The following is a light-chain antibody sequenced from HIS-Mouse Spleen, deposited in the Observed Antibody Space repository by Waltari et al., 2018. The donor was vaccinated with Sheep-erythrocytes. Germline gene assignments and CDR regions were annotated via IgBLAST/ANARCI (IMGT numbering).Light chain of an antibody. J-gene: IGKJ4*01. CDR3: QQYDNLLT. CDR2: YAS. CDR1: QDISNY. Sequence: DIQMTQSPSSLSASVGDRVTITCKASQDISNYLNWYQQKPGKAPKLLIYYASNLETGVPSRFSGIGSGTYFTFTISSLQPEDIATYYCQQYDNLLTFGGGTKVEIK. V-gene: IGKV1-33*01.